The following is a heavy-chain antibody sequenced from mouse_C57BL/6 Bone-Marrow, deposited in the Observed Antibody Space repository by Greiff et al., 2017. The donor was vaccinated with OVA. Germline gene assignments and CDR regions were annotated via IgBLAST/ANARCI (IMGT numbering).Heavy chain of an antibody. J-gene: IGHJ3*01. Sequence: QVQLQQSGAELVRPGASVTLSCKASGYTFTDYAMHWVKQTPVHGLEWIGAIDPETGGTAYNQKFKGKAILTADKSSSTAYMELRSLTSEDSAVYYCTRSPDGYYTWFAYWGQGTLVTVSA. CDR2: IDPETGGT. D-gene: IGHD2-3*01. CDR3: TRSPDGYYTWFAY. CDR1: GYTFTDYA. V-gene: IGHV1-15*01.